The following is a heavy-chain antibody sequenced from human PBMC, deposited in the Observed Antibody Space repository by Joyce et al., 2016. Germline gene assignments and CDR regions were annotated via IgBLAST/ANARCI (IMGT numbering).Heavy chain of an antibody. CDR1: GFTFNSYA. D-gene: IGHD2-2*01. CDR2: ISPDGSKK. CDR3: ARSPSNSWHTFDS. V-gene: IGHV3-30-3*01. J-gene: IGHJ4*02. Sequence: QVQLVESGGGVAQPGRSLRLSCAASGFTFNSYAMQGFRQTPGTGLEWVAVISPDGSKKFYSDSVKDRFIISRDNSNKMVFVQMNSLRVEDTGVYYCARSPSNSWHTFDSWGQGTLVSVSS.